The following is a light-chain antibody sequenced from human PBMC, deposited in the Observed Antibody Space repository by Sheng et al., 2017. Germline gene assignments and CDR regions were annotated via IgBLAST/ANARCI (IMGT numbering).Light chain of an antibody. Sequence: QSALTQPASVSGPPGQSIAISCTGSSFDIGGRDWVSWYQQHPGEVPKLIFYEGYQWPSGASLRFSGSKSGNTASLTVSGLQAEDEADYYCSSYAGSNNYVFGPGTKVTVL. J-gene: IGLJ1*01. CDR1: SFDIGGRDW. CDR2: EGY. V-gene: IGLV2-8*01. CDR3: SSYAGSNNYV.